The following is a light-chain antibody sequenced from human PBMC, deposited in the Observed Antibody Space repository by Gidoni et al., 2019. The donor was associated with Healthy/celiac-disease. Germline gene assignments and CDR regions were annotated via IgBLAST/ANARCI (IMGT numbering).Light chain of an antibody. Sequence: SYELTQPPSVSVSPGQTARITCSGDALPKQYAYWYQQKPGQAPVLVIYKDSERPSGIPERFSGSSSGTPVTLTISGVQAEDEADYYCQSADSSAWVFGGGTKLPVL. CDR3: QSADSSAWV. J-gene: IGLJ3*02. CDR1: ALPKQY. CDR2: KDS. V-gene: IGLV3-25*02.